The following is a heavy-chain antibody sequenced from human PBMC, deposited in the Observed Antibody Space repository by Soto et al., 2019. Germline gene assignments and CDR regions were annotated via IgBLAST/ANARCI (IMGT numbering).Heavy chain of an antibody. CDR1: GFTFSSYA. CDR3: ARGTGCSGGSCYSFYYYYYMDV. CDR2: ISSNGGST. D-gene: IGHD2-15*01. V-gene: IGHV3-64*01. Sequence: GESLKISCAASGFTFSSYAMHWVRQAPGKGLEYVSAISSNGGSTYYANSVKGRFTISRDNSKNTLYLQMGSLRAEDMAVYYCARGTGCSGGSCYSFYYYYYMDVWGKGTTVTVSS. J-gene: IGHJ6*03.